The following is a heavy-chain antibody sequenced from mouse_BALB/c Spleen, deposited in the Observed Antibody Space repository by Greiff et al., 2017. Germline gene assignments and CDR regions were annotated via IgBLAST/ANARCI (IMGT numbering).Heavy chain of an antibody. Sequence: VHLVESAAELARPGASVKMSCKASGYTFTSYTMHWVKQRPGQGLEWIGYINPSSGYTEYNQKFKDKTTLTADKSSSTAYMQLSSLTSEDSAVYYCARADGYYFDYWGQGTTLTVSS. J-gene: IGHJ2*01. D-gene: IGHD1-2*01. V-gene: IGHV1-4*02. CDR3: ARADGYYFDY. CDR2: INPSSGYT. CDR1: GYTFTSYT.